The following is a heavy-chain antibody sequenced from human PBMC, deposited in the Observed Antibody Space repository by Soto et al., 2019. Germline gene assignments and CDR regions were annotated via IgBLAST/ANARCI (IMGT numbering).Heavy chain of an antibody. CDR3: AIQNRGWLYYFDF. D-gene: IGHD6-19*01. V-gene: IGHV3-30-3*01. CDR1: GFTFSDYV. CDR2: ISSDGSTK. Sequence: QVQLVESGGGVVQPGRSLRLSCAASGFTFSDYVMHWVRQAPGKGLEWVAVISSDGSTKYYTDSLKGRFSISRDNSKDTLYLRMNNLRAGDTGVYYCAIQNRGWLYYFDFWGQGTLVSVSS. J-gene: IGHJ4*02.